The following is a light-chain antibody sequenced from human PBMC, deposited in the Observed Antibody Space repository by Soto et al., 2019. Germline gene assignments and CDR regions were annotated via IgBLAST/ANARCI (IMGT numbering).Light chain of an antibody. J-gene: IGLJ1*01. CDR3: GTWDSSLSTFV. CDR2: DND. Sequence: QSVLTQPPSASGTPGQRVTISCSRSVSNIENNFFSWYQQLPGAAPKLLIYDNDKRPSGVPDRFSGSKSATSATLAITGLQTGDEADFYCGTWDSSLSTFVFGAGTKVTVL. V-gene: IGLV1-51*01. CDR1: VSNIENNF.